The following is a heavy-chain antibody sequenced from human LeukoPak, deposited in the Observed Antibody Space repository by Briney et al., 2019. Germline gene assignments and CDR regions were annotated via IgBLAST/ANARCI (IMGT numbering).Heavy chain of an antibody. V-gene: IGHV3-30*04. J-gene: IGHJ4*02. CDR3: ARDKTMTATGAYDLDY. Sequence: GGPLRLSCAASEFTFSSYGLHWVRQAPGKGLEWVAFIFYHGSNEYYGDSVKGRFTISRDNSKNTLYLQMNSLRAEDTAVYYCARDKTMTATGAYDLDYWGQGTLVTVSS. D-gene: IGHD5-12*01. CDR1: EFTFSSYG. CDR2: IFYHGSNE.